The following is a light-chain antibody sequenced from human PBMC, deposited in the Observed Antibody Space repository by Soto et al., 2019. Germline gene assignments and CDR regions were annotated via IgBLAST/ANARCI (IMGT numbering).Light chain of an antibody. J-gene: IGKJ4*01. CDR2: DAS. V-gene: IGKV3-11*01. CDR1: QTVRSY. Sequence: EIVLTQSPATLSLSPGERATLSCRASQTVRSYLAWYQQKPGQAPRLLIYDASNRATGIPARFSGSGSGTVFTLTITSLEPEDFAVYYCQQRSNWPLTFGGGTKVDIK. CDR3: QQRSNWPLT.